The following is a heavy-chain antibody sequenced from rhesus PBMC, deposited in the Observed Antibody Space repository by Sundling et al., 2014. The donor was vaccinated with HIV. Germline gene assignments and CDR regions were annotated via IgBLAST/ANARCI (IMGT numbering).Heavy chain of an antibody. Sequence: EVQLVESGGGLVQPGGSLRLSCAASGFTFSSYDMYWVRQAPGKGLEWISGISSGGGTTYYADSVKGRFTISRDNSKTTFSLQMSTLRAEDTAVYYCARSHSWNYPFDYWGEGVLVTVSS. CDR1: GFTFSSYD. CDR3: ARSHSWNYPFDY. V-gene: IGHV3S42*01. CDR2: ISSGGGTT. J-gene: IGHJ4*01. D-gene: IGHD1-1-1*01.